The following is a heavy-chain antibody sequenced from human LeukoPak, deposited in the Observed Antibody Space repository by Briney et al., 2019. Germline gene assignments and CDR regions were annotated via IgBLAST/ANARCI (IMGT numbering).Heavy chain of an antibody. V-gene: IGHV4-34*01. CDR3: ARGAALWFRPKLYYYYMDV. Sequence: SETLSLTCAVYGGSFSGYYWSWIRQPPGKGLEWIGEINHSGSTNYNPSLKSRVTISVDTSKNQFSLKLGSVTAADTAVYYCARGAALWFRPKLYYYYMDVWGKGTTVTVSS. J-gene: IGHJ6*03. D-gene: IGHD3-10*01. CDR1: GGSFSGYY. CDR2: INHSGST.